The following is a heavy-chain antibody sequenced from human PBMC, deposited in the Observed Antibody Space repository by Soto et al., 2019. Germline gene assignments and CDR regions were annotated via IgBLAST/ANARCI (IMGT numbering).Heavy chain of an antibody. V-gene: IGHV1-69*13. D-gene: IGHD1-26*01. Sequence: SVKVSCKASGGTFSSYAISWVRQAPGQGLEWMGGIIPIFGTANYAQKFQGRVTITADESTSTAYMELSSLRSEDTAVYYCASSIVGATNPLDFYYYYGMDVWGQGTTVTVSS. J-gene: IGHJ6*02. CDR3: ASSIVGATNPLDFYYYYGMDV. CDR1: GGTFSSYA. CDR2: IIPIFGTA.